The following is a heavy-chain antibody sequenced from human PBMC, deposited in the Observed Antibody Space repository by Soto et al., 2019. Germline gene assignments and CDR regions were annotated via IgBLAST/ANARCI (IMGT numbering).Heavy chain of an antibody. CDR1: GGSISGSY. D-gene: IGHD6-19*01. J-gene: IGHJ4*02. Sequence: SDTLSLPCSVSGGSISGSYWSWIRQSPGKGLEWLGYVYYTGSTNYSPSLRSRVSISVDTSKNEFSLRLSSVTAADTAVYFCARSVAVPGAHIDYWGQGTQVTVSS. CDR3: ARSVAVPGAHIDY. CDR2: VYYTGST. V-gene: IGHV4-59*01.